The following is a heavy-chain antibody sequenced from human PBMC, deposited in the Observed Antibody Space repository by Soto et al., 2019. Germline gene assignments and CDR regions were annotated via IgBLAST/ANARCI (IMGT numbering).Heavy chain of an antibody. CDR2: IAGSDT. CDR1: GFTFSNYW. V-gene: IGHV3-74*01. D-gene: IGHD1-26*01. Sequence: GSLRLSCAASGFTFSNYWMHWVRQTPGKGLVWVSRIAGSDTIYADSVKGRFTITRDNSKNTLYLQMNSLGAEDTAVYYCARDFVVGGPTINYYYGMDVWGQGTTVTVSS. CDR3: ARDFVVGGPTINYYYGMDV. J-gene: IGHJ6*02.